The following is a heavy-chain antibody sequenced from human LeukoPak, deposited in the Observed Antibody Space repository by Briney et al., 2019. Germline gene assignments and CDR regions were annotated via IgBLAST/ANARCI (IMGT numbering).Heavy chain of an antibody. D-gene: IGHD3-9*01. V-gene: IGHV3-23*01. Sequence: GGSLRLSCAASGFTLSNYAMSWVRQAPGEGLEWVSAITGGGGSIYYADSVKGRFTISRDTSKNTLYLQMNSLRAEDTAVYYCAKDRFYDILTGYADYWGQGTLVTVSS. CDR1: GFTLSNYA. J-gene: IGHJ4*02. CDR3: AKDRFYDILTGYADY. CDR2: ITGGGGSI.